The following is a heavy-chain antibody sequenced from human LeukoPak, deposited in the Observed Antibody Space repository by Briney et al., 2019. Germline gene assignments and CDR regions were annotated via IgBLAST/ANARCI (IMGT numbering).Heavy chain of an antibody. CDR2: IGSSGTTR. V-gene: IGHV3-48*03. CDR3: ALLAVASDFDY. J-gene: IGHJ4*02. D-gene: IGHD6-19*01. CDR1: GFPFSVYE. Sequence: TGGSLRLSCAVSGFPFSVYEMNWVRQAPGKGLEWVSNIGSSGTTRHYADSVKGRFSISRDNAVNSLFLQMNSLRVEDTGIYYCALLAVASDFDYWGQGALVTVSS.